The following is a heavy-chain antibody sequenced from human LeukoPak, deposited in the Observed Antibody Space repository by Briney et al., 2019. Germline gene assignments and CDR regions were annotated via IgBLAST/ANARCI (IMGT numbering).Heavy chain of an antibody. CDR1: GFTFSDYA. CDR3: ARDTCGCGSGWHLYWYFDL. D-gene: IGHD6-19*01. J-gene: IGHJ2*01. V-gene: IGHV3-64*01. CDR2: ISSNGGSI. Sequence: GALRLSCAASGFTFSDYAMHWVRQAPGKELEYVSAISSNGGSIHYANSVKGRFTISRDNSKNTLYLQMDSLRAEDMAVYYCARDTCGCGSGWHLYWYFDLWGRGTLVTVSS.